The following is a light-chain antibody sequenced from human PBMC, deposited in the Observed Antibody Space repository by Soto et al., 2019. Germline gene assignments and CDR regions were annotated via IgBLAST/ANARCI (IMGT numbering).Light chain of an antibody. CDR2: YDS. CDR1: NIGNKR. V-gene: IGLV3-21*04. Sequence: SYVLTQSPSVSVAPEKTATITCGGNNIGNKRVHWYRQKPGQAPVLLISYDSDRPSGIPERFSGSNSGNTATLTISRVEAGDDADYYCQVWDIMTDNYVFGSGTKLTVL. CDR3: QVWDIMTDNYV. J-gene: IGLJ1*01.